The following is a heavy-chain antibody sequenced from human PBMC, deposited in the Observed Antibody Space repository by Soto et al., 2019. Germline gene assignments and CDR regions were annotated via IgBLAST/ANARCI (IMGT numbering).Heavy chain of an antibody. D-gene: IGHD2-15*01. Sequence: PGGSLRLSCAASGFTFSSYAMHWVRQAPGKGLEWVAVISYDGSNKYYADSVKGRFTISRDNSKNTLYLQMNSLRAEDTAVYYCAREIKLQEMVNPNYYYYYGTDVWGQGTTVTGSS. J-gene: IGHJ6*02. CDR2: ISYDGSNK. CDR3: AREIKLQEMVNPNYYYYYGTDV. CDR1: GFTFSSYA. V-gene: IGHV3-30-3*01.